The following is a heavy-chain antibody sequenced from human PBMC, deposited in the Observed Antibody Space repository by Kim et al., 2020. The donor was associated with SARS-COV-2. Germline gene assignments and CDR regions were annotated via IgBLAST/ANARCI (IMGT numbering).Heavy chain of an antibody. CDR3: VKGGNYIYNLMDV. Sequence: DADSVRGRFTMSRDNVKHMVYLEMSSLGAEDTAVYCCVKGGNYIYNLMDVWGQGTTVTVSS. J-gene: IGHJ6*02. D-gene: IGHD1-1*01. V-gene: IGHV3-74*01.